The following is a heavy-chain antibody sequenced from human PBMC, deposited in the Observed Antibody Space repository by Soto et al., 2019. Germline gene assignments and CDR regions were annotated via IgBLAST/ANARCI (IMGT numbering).Heavy chain of an antibody. D-gene: IGHD6-13*01. CDR2: ISNDGSNI. CDR3: ARGGSTATAGRERGYFDY. CDR1: GFIFSAYG. Sequence: QELLVESGGGVVQPGRSLRLSCAVSGFIFSAYGMHWVRQAPGKGLEWVAVISNDGSNIYYTDSVKGRFTISRDNPKNTLHLQMNSLRPDDTAVYYWARGGSTATAGRERGYFDYWGQGTLVTVSS. J-gene: IGHJ4*02. V-gene: IGHV3-30*03.